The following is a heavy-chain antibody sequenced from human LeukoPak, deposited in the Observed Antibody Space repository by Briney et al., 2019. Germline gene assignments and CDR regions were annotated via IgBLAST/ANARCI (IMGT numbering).Heavy chain of an antibody. CDR1: GFTFSSYA. CDR3: EKKKGGGGWYFGAFDI. D-gene: IGHD6-19*01. CDR2: ISGSGGST. J-gene: IGHJ3*02. Sequence: PGGSLRLSCAASGFTFSSYAMSWVRQAPGKGLKWVSAISGSGGSTYYDDAVQGRFTVSRDNYKNTLYLQMNSRRAEDTAVYYCEKKKGGGGWYFGAFDIWGQGTMVTVSS. V-gene: IGHV3-23*01.